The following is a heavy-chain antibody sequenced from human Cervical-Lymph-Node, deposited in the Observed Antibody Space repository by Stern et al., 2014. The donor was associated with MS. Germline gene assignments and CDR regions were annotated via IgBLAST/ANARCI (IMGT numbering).Heavy chain of an antibody. CDR2: MNPNSGNT. J-gene: IGHJ3*02. CDR1: GYTFTSYD. Sequence: VQLVESGAEGKKPGASVKVSCKASGYTFTSYDINWVRQATGQGLEWMGWMNPNSGNTGYAQKCQGRVTMTRNTSISTAYMELSSLRSEDTAVYYCATGIAAAGYAFDIWGQGTMVTVSS. CDR3: ATGIAAAGYAFDI. V-gene: IGHV1-8*01. D-gene: IGHD6-13*01.